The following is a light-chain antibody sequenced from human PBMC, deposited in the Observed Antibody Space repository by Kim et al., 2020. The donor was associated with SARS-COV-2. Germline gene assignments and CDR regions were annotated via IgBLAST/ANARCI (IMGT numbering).Light chain of an antibody. CDR3: SSYTSSSTPCV. CDR2: DVS. Sequence: QSITISCTGTSSDVGGYNYVSWYQQHPGKAPKLMIYDVSNRPSGVSNRFSGSKSGNTASLTISGLQAEDEADYYCSSYTSSSTPCVFGGGTKVTVL. V-gene: IGLV2-14*03. J-gene: IGLJ2*01. CDR1: SSDVGGYNY.